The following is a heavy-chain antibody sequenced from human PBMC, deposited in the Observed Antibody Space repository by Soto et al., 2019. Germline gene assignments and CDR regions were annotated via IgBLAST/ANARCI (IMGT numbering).Heavy chain of an antibody. D-gene: IGHD1-1*01. J-gene: IGHJ4*02. CDR1: GFTLSDHY. CDR2: TRNKGAGFIK. Sequence: GGSLRLSCTASGFTLSDHYMDWVRQAPGQGLEWVCPTRNKGAGFIKEYAASVKGRFSISRDDSQNSLYLQMNNLKSEDTAVYYCTRAGYLSGFDHWGQGTLVTVSS. CDR3: TRAGYLSGFDH. V-gene: IGHV3-72*01.